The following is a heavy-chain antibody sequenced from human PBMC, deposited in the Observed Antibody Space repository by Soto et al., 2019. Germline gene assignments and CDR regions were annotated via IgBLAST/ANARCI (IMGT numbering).Heavy chain of an antibody. V-gene: IGHV1-2*02. J-gene: IGHJ5*02. CDR1: GYTFTGYY. Sequence: ASVKVSCKASGYTFTGYYMHWVRQAPGQGLEWMGWINPNSGGTNYAQKFQGRVTMTRDTSSSTAYMELSRLRSDDTAVYYCARGDEWELFYWFDPWGQGTLVTVSS. CDR3: ARGDEWELFYWFDP. CDR2: INPNSGGT. D-gene: IGHD1-26*01.